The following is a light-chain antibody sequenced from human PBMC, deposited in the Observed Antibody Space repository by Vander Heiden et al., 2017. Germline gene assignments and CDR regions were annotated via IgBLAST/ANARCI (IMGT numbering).Light chain of an antibody. V-gene: IGLV3-1*01. CDR2: QDS. Sequence: SYTLTHPPSVSVSTGQTASFAGSGEKLGDKYAYRYQQKPGQSPVLVIYQDSKRTSGIPERFSGSNTGNTATLTISGTQAMDEADYYCQAWDSSTVVFGGGTKLTVL. CDR3: QAWDSSTVV. CDR1: KLGDKY. J-gene: IGLJ2*01.